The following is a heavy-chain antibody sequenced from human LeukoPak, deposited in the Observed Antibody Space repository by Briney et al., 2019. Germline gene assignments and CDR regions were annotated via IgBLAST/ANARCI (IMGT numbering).Heavy chain of an antibody. CDR2: MNPNSGNT. D-gene: IGHD5-18*01. J-gene: IGHJ3*02. V-gene: IGHV1-8*03. CDR1: GYTFTSYD. CDR3: ARVYSYGYKDAFDI. Sequence: ASVKVSCKASGYTFTSYDINWVRQATGQGLEWMGWMNPNSGNTGYAQKFQGRVTITRNTSISTAYMELSSLRSEDTAVYYCARVYSYGYKDAFDIWGQGTMVTVSS.